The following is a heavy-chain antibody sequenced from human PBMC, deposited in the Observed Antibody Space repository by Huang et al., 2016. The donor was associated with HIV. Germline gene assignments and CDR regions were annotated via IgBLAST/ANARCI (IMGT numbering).Heavy chain of an antibody. V-gene: IGHV1-69*13. J-gene: IGHJ4*02. CDR1: EGTFSSYS. Sequence: VQLIQSGAEVKKTGSSVRVSCRASEGTFSSYSIGWLRQAPGQGVEWRGGIIPIFGTTTYAQKFQGRVSIAADESTSTAYMDLNSLRSEDTAVYYCARAALVNNQYFDYWGQGTLVTVSS. D-gene: IGHD5-18*01. CDR2: IIPIFGTT. CDR3: ARAALVNNQYFDY.